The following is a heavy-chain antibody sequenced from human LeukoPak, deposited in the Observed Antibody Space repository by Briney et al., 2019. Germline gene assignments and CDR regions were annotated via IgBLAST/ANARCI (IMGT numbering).Heavy chain of an antibody. J-gene: IGHJ4*02. CDR1: GGTFSSYA. CDR2: IIAIFCTG. D-gene: IGHD6-13*01. CDR3: ASDSSSWSFDY. Sequence: SVKVSCKASGGTFSSYAISWVRQSLGQGLEWMGGIIAIFCTGNNAQKIQGRVTINADDSTTTAYIALTSPRTEDTAVYYRASDSSSWSFDYWGQGTLVTVSS. V-gene: IGHV1-69*01.